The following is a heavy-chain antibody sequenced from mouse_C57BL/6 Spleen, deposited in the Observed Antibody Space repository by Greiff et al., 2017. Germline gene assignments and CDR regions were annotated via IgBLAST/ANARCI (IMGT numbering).Heavy chain of an antibody. CDR3: ARGTTVVATGFDY. D-gene: IGHD1-1*01. J-gene: IGHJ2*01. Sequence: EVKLMESGPELVKPGDSVKISCKASGYSFTGYFMNWVMQSHGKSLEWIGRINPYNGDTFYNQKFKGKATLTVDKSSSTAHMELRSLTSEDSAVYYCARGTTVVATGFDYWGQGTTLTVSS. CDR2: INPYNGDT. V-gene: IGHV1-20*01. CDR1: GYSFTGYF.